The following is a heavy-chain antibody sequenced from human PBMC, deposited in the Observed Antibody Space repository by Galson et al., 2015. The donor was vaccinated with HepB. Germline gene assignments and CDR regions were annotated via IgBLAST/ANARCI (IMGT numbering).Heavy chain of an antibody. V-gene: IGHV3-30*01. CDR3: ARDSNWNFDY. D-gene: IGHD1-1*01. CDR1: GFTFTSYN. Sequence: SLRLSCATSGFTFTSYNMHWVRQSPVKGLEWLAIISDDGKTAFYADSVKGRFTISRDNSKNTLPLRMNGLRPDDTAVYYCARDSNWNFDYWGQGTLVTVSS. J-gene: IGHJ4*02. CDR2: ISDDGKTA.